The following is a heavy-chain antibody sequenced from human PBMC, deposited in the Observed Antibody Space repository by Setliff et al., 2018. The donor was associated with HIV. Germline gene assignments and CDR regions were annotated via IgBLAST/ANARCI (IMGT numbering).Heavy chain of an antibody. CDR1: EFTFSSYG. CDR3: HSGYDTEEQSYFDY. D-gene: IGHD5-12*01. J-gene: IGHJ4*02. Sequence: GGSLRLSCVASEFTFSSYGMTWVRQVPGKGLAWVSCISGSGDDTYYADSVKGRFTISRDNAKNTLYLQMNSLRAEDTGVYYCHSGYDTEEQSYFDYWGQGALVTVSS. V-gene: IGHV3-23*01. CDR2: ISGSGDDT.